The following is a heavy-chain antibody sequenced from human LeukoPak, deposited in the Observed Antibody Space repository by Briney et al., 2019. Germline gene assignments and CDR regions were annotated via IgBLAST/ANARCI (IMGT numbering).Heavy chain of an antibody. CDR1: GFTFSSYA. D-gene: IGHD2-21*02. Sequence: PGGSLRLSCAASGFTFSSYAMSWVRQAPGKGLEWVSAISGSGGSTYYADSVKGRFTISRDNSKNTLYLQMNSLRAEDTAVYYCAKHDSYGPPGEVTANHPVYWGQGTLVTVSS. CDR2: ISGSGGST. V-gene: IGHV3-23*01. CDR3: AKHDSYGPPGEVTANHPVY. J-gene: IGHJ4*02.